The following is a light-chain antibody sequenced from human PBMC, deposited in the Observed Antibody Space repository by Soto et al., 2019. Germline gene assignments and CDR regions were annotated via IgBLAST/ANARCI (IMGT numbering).Light chain of an antibody. Sequence: QSALTQPASVSGSPGQSITISCTGTSSDVGGYNYVSWYQLHPGKAPKLIIYEVSHRPSGASNHFSGYKSGNTASLTISGLQAEDEADYYCSSYTSTSTPWVFGTGTKGTVL. J-gene: IGLJ1*01. CDR1: SSDVGGYNY. CDR3: SSYTSTSTPWV. CDR2: EVS. V-gene: IGLV2-14*01.